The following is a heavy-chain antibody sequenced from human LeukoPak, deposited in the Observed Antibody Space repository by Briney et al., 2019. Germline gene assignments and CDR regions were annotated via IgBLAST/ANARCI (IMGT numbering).Heavy chain of an antibody. CDR2: FDPEDGET. CDR3: TGGGDRQGLDYYYYGMDV. D-gene: IGHD2-21*02. J-gene: IGHJ6*02. V-gene: IGHV1-24*01. Sequence: GASVKVSCKVSGYTLSDLSMHWIRQTPGKGLEWLGSFDPEDGETIFAQNFQGRVTMTADTSTDTAYLELNSLRSEDTAVYCCTGGGDRQGLDYYYYGMDVWGQGTTVIVSS. CDR1: GYTLSDLS.